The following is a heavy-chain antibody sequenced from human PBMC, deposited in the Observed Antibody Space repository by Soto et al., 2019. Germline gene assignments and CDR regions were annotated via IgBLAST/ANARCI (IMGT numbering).Heavy chain of an antibody. D-gene: IGHD5-12*01. CDR1: GLTFSSYA. V-gene: IGHV3-23*01. Sequence: EVKLLESGGGLVQPGGSLRLSCAASGLTFSSYAMSWVRQAPGKGLEWVSAISGSGGSTYYADSVKGRFTISRDNSKNTLYLQMNSLRAEDTAVYYCAKDKSRGIVATNMGWGQGTLVTVSS. J-gene: IGHJ4*02. CDR3: AKDKSRGIVATNMG. CDR2: ISGSGGST.